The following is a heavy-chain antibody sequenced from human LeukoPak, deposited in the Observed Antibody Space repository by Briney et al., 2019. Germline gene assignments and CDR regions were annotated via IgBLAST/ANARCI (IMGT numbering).Heavy chain of an antibody. Sequence: AGGSLRLSCAASGFTFSSYAMHWVRQAPGKGLEWVAVISYDGSNKYYADSVKGRFTISRDNSKNTLYLQMNSLRAEDTAVYYCAKAIWVAATSSWFCLDYWGQGTLVTVSS. CDR2: ISYDGSNK. V-gene: IGHV3-30-3*01. J-gene: IGHJ4*02. CDR3: AKAIWVAATSSWFCLDY. CDR1: GFTFSSYA. D-gene: IGHD3-10*01.